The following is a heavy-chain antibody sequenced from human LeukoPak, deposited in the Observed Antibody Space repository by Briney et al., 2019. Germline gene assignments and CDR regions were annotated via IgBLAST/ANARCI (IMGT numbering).Heavy chain of an antibody. CDR2: IYYSGST. V-gene: IGHV4-59*08. CDR3: ARSSGVSWYFDY. CDR1: GGSISSYY. D-gene: IGHD1-1*01. Sequence: PSETLSLTCTVSGGSISSYYWSWIRQPPGKGLEWIGYIYYSGSTNYNPSLKSRVTISVDTSKNQFSLKLSSVTAADTAVYYCARSSGVSWYFDYWGQGTLVTVSS. J-gene: IGHJ4*02.